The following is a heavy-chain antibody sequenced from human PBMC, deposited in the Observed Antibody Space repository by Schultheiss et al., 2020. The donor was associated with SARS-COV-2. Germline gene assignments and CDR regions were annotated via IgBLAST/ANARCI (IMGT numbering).Heavy chain of an antibody. CDR1: GFSLSTSGVG. CDR2: IYWNDDK. CDR3: AREISSRWSRGWFDP. D-gene: IGHD6-13*01. J-gene: IGHJ5*02. V-gene: IGHV2-5*01. Sequence: SGPTLVKPTQTLTLTCTFSGFSLSTSGVGVGWIRQPPGKALEWLALIYWNDDKRYSPSLKSRLTITKDTSKNQVVLTMTNMDPVDTGTYYCAREISSRWSRGWFDPWGQGTLVTVSS.